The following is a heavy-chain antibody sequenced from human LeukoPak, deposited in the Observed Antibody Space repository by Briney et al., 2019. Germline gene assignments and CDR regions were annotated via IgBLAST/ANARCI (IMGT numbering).Heavy chain of an antibody. CDR1: GFTFSSYW. D-gene: IGHD2-21*01. CDR3: ARATASNWFDS. CDR2: IKEDGSEK. J-gene: IGHJ5*01. V-gene: IGHV3-7*01. Sequence: PGGSLRLSCAASGFTFSSYWMSWVRQAPGKGLEWVANIKEDGSEKQYVDAVKGRFTTSRDNAKNSLYLQMNSLRAEDTAVYYCARATASNWFDSWGQGTLVTVSS.